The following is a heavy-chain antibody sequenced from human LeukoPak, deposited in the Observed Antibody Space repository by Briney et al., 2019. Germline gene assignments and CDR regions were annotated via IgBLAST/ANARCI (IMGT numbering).Heavy chain of an antibody. CDR3: ARRDLRGWYGG. CDR2: IYYSGST. D-gene: IGHD6-19*01. CDR1: GGSISSYY. Sequence: SETLSLTCTVSGGSISSYYWSWIRQPPGKGLEWIGYIYYSGSTNYNPSLKSRVTISVDTSKNQFSLKLSSVTAADTAVYYCARRDLRGWYGGWGQGTLVTVSS. J-gene: IGHJ4*02. V-gene: IGHV4-59*01.